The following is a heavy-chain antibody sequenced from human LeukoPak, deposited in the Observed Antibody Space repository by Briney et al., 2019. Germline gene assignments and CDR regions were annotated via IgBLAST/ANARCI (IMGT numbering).Heavy chain of an antibody. CDR1: GFTFTSYA. J-gene: IGHJ4*02. CDR3: AKAERFSGTKTPDY. Sequence: GGSLRLSCAVSGFTFTSYAMSWVRQAPGKGLEWVSAISGSGRTTYYADSVKGRSTISRDSSKNTLYLQMNSLRAEDTAVYYCAKAERFSGTKTPDYWGQGTLVTVSS. CDR2: ISGSGRTT. V-gene: IGHV3-23*01. D-gene: IGHD5-12*01.